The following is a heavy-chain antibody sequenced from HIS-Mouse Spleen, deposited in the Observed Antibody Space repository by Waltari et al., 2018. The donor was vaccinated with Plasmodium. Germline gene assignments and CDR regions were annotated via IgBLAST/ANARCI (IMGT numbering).Heavy chain of an antibody. CDR2: ISSSSRYR. Sequence: EVQLVESGGGLVKPGGSLRLSCAASGFTFSRYSMNWVRQAPGKGLEWVSSISSSSRYRYYADSVKGRFTTSRDNSKKSLYLQMNSLRAEDTAVYYCARDPTYDRLDYWGQGTLVTVSS. CDR3: ARDPTYDRLDY. J-gene: IGHJ4*02. D-gene: IGHD3-9*01. CDR1: GFTFSRYS. V-gene: IGHV3-21*01.